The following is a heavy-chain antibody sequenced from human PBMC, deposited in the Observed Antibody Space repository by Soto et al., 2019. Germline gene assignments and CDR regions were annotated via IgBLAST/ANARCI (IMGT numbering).Heavy chain of an antibody. CDR3: ARDLIAVAGSGVAFDI. Sequence: ASVKVSCTASGYTFTSYGISWVRQAPGQGLEWMGWISAYNGNTNYAQKLQGRVTMTTDTSTSTAYMELRSLRSDDTAVYYCARDLIAVAGSGVAFDIWGQGTMVTVSS. J-gene: IGHJ3*02. CDR1: GYTFTSYG. D-gene: IGHD6-19*01. CDR2: ISAYNGNT. V-gene: IGHV1-18*01.